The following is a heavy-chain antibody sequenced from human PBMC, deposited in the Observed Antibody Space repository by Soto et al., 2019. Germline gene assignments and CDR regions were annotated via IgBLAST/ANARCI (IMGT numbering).Heavy chain of an antibody. Sequence: SETLSLTCTVSGGSISNYYWSWIRQPPGKGLELIGYISYSGGTNYNPSLKSRVTISLDTSKSQFSLKLSSVTAADTAMYYCARHSIAGVWGQGTLVTVSS. J-gene: IGHJ4*02. CDR3: ARHSIAGV. CDR2: ISYSGGT. CDR1: GGSISNYY. V-gene: IGHV4-59*01. D-gene: IGHD1-26*01.